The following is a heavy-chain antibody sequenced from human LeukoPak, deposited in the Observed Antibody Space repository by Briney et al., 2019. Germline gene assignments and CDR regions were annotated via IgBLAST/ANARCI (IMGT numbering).Heavy chain of an antibody. V-gene: IGHV4-34*01. CDR3: ARHASSSPYFFDY. D-gene: IGHD6-6*01. CDR1: GGSFSGYY. J-gene: IGHJ4*02. Sequence: SETLSLTCAVYGGSFSGYYWSWIRQPPGRGLEWIGEINHSGSTNYNPSLKSRVTISVDTSTNQFSLKLNSVTAAEVAVYYCARHASSSPYFFDYWGQGTLVTVSS. CDR2: INHSGST.